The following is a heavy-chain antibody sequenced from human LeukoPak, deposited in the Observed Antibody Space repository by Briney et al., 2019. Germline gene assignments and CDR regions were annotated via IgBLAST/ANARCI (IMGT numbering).Heavy chain of an antibody. D-gene: IGHD3-16*01. V-gene: IGHV1-2*02. J-gene: IGHJ5*02. CDR3: ASALRPPGWFDP. CDR2: INPNSGGT. Sequence: ASVKVSCKASGYTFTSYGISWVRQAPGQGLEWMGWINPNSGGTNYAQKFQSRVTMTRDTSISTAYMELSRLRSDDTAVYYCASALRPPGWFDPWGQGTLVTVSS. CDR1: GYTFTSYG.